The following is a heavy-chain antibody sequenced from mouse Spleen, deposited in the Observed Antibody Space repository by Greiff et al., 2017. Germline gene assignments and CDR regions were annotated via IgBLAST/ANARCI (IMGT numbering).Heavy chain of an antibody. CDR1: GFNIKDTY. J-gene: IGHJ1*01. CDR3: ARSNWDVEWYFDV. D-gene: IGHD4-1*01. CDR2: IDPANGNT. Sequence: EVKLMESGAELVKPGASVKLSCTASGFNIKDTYMHWVKQRPEQGLEWIGRIDPANGNTKYDPKFQGKATITADTSSNTAYLQLSSLTSEDTAVYYCARSNWDVEWYFDVWGAGTTVTVSS. V-gene: IGHV14-3*02.